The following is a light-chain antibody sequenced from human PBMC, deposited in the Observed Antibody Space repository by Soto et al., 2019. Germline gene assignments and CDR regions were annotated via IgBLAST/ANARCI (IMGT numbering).Light chain of an antibody. J-gene: IGLJ1*01. CDR3: SSYTSSSTLAAYV. V-gene: IGLV2-14*03. CDR1: SSDVGGYDY. Sequence: QSALTQPASVSGSPGQSITISCTGTSSDVGGYDYVSWYQQHPGKAPKLMIYDVSNRPSEVSNRFSGSKSANTASLTISGLQAEDEADYYCSSYTSSSTLAAYVFGTGTKLTVL. CDR2: DVS.